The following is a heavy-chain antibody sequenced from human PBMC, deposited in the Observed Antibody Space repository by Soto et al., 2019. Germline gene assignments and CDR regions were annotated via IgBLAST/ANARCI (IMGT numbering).Heavy chain of an antibody. J-gene: IGHJ6*02. CDR1: GYIFTGYY. Sequence: ASVKVSCKASGYIFTGYYMHWVRQAPGQGLEWMGWINPNSGGTNYAQKFQGRVTMTRDTSISTAYMELSRLRSDDTAVYYCASPVDCSGGSCYRPYYYYGMDVWGQGTTVTVSS. CDR2: INPNSGGT. CDR3: ASPVDCSGGSCYRPYYYYGMDV. D-gene: IGHD2-15*01. V-gene: IGHV1-2*02.